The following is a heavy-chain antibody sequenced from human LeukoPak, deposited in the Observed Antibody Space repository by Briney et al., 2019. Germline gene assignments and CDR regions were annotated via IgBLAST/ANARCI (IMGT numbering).Heavy chain of an antibody. CDR3: ARDRQYYYDSSGHYGMDV. J-gene: IGHJ6*02. V-gene: IGHV3-48*04. CDR1: GFTFNRYS. CDR2: INSNSSTI. D-gene: IGHD3-22*01. Sequence: GALRLPCAASGFTFNRYSMNWVRQAPGKGLEWVSYINSNSSTIYYADSVKGRFTISRDNAKNSLYLQMNSLRAEDTAVYYCARDRQYYYDSSGHYGMDVWGQGTTVTVSS.